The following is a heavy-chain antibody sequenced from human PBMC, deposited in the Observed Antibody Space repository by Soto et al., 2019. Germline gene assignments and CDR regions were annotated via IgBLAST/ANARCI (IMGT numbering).Heavy chain of an antibody. J-gene: IGHJ3*01. CDR1: EFTFRSYW. V-gene: IGHV3-74*01. Sequence: GGSLRLSCAASEFTFRSYWMHWVRQSPGKGLVWVSRISGDGSSTNYADSVKGRFTISRDNAKNTVYLQIDSLRAEDTAVYYCARSLPGTYGAFDLWGQGTMVTVSS. CDR2: ISGDGSST. CDR3: ARSLPGTYGAFDL. D-gene: IGHD1-7*01.